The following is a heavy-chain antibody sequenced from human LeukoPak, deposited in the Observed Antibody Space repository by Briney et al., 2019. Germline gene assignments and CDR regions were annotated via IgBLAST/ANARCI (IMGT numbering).Heavy chain of an antibody. V-gene: IGHV1-18*01. Sequence: GASVKVSCKASGYTFTSYGISWVGQAAGQGLEWMGWISAYNVNTNYAQKLQGRVTMTTDPSTSTAYMELRSLRSDDTAVYYCARVRWELLGVDYWGQGTLVTVSS. J-gene: IGHJ4*02. CDR3: ARVRWELLGVDY. CDR2: ISAYNVNT. D-gene: IGHD1-26*01. CDR1: GYTFTSYG.